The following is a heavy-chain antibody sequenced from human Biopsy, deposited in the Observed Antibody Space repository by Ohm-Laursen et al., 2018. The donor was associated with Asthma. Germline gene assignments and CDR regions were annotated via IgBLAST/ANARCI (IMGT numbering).Heavy chain of an antibody. V-gene: IGHV1-58*01. CDR1: GVALSGYT. CDR3: AAGRTSLQGESLI. Sequence: SVKLSCNASGVALSGYTFEWVRQARGLGLEWIAWIVFASGATNYAQNFQDRLTVTRDMSAGSVSMELRGLSSTDTAVYYCAAGRTSLQGESLIWGQGTLVSVSS. CDR2: IVFASGAT. J-gene: IGHJ4*01. D-gene: IGHD2/OR15-2a*01.